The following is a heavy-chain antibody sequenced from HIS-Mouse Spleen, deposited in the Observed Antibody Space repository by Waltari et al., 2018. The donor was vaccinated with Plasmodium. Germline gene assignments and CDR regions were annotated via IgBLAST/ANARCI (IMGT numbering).Heavy chain of an antibody. Sequence: EVQLVEPGGGLVQPGGSLRLSCAAAGLTFSSYWMSWVRQAPGKGLEWVANIKQDGSEKYYVDSVKGRFTISRDNAKNSLYLQMNSLRAEDTAVYYCASSWYWYFDLWGRGTLVTVSS. CDR1: GLTFSSYW. J-gene: IGHJ2*01. V-gene: IGHV3-7*01. CDR3: ASSWYWYFDL. D-gene: IGHD6-13*01. CDR2: IKQDGSEK.